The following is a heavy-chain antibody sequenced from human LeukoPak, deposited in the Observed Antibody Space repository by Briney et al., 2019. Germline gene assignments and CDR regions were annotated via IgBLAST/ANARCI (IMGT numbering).Heavy chain of an antibody. CDR2: ISSSGTYI. J-gene: IGHJ6*02. CDR3: ARDLGYCDSTNCGHYYYGMDV. Sequence: GGSLRLSCAASGFTFSSYTMNWDRQAPGKGLEWVASISSSGTYIYYADSGKGRFTISRDNAENSLFLQMRRLRAGDPGVYYCARDLGYCDSTNCGHYYYGMDVWGQGTTVTVSS. D-gene: IGHD2-2*01. CDR1: GFTFSSYT. V-gene: IGHV3-21*01.